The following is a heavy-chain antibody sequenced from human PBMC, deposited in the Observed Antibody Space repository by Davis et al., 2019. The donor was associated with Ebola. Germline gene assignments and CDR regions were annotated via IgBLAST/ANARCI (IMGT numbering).Heavy chain of an antibody. Sequence: MPGGSLRLSCAGYGGSFSDYYWTWIRQPPGKGLEWIGEINHSGSTKYSPSLNSRVTISVDTSKNQFSLRLNSVTAADTAVYYCARVNFCIGGSCYSHDHWGQGTLVTVSS. CDR2: INHSGST. CDR1: GGSFSDYY. D-gene: IGHD2-15*01. J-gene: IGHJ5*02. V-gene: IGHV4-34*01. CDR3: ARVNFCIGGSCYSHDH.